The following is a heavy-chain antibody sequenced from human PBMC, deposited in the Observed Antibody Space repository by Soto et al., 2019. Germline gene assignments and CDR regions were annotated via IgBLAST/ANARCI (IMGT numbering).Heavy chain of an antibody. CDR1: GYSFTSYW. J-gene: IGHJ6*02. Sequence: HGESLKISCKGSGYSFTSYWIGWVRQMPGKGLEWMGIIYPGDSDTRYSPSFQGQVTISANKSISTAYLQWSSLKASDTAMYYCARHEIRGYSGYDAPNYYYYGMDVGGQGTTVTV. CDR2: IYPGDSDT. D-gene: IGHD5-12*01. V-gene: IGHV5-51*01. CDR3: ARHEIRGYSGYDAPNYYYYGMDV.